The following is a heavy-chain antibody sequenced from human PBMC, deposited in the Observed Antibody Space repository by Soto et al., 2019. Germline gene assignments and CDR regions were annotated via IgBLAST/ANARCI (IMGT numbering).Heavy chain of an antibody. CDR1: GFTFSSYG. J-gene: IGHJ4*02. V-gene: IGHV3-33*01. Sequence: GGSLRLSCAASGFTFSSYGMHWVRQAQGKGLEWVAVIWYDGSNKYYSDSVKGRFTISRDNSKNTLYLQMNSLRAEDTAVYYCAREGGYSYGSGPFDYWGQGTLVTVSS. CDR2: IWYDGSNK. D-gene: IGHD5-18*01. CDR3: AREGGYSYGSGPFDY.